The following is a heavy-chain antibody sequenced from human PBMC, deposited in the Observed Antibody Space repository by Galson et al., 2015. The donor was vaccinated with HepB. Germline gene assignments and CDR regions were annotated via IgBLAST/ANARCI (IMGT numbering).Heavy chain of an antibody. V-gene: IGHV3-23*01. CDR3: AKALGSNVYYESD. CDR1: GFTFSSYP. J-gene: IGHJ4*02. CDR2: ISASGDST. D-gene: IGHD1-26*01. Sequence: SLRLSCAASGFTFSSYPVNWVRQAPGKGLEWVSTISASGDSTYCADSVKGRFTISRDNSKSTLYLQLNSLRAEDTAVYYCAKALGSNVYYESDWGQGTLVTVSS.